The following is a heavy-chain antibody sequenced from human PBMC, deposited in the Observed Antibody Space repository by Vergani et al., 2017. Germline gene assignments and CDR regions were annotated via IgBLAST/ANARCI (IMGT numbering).Heavy chain of an antibody. CDR3: ASPHRDNLPPDPRRLDY. CDR2: INPSGGST. J-gene: IGHJ4*02. D-gene: IGHD1-1*01. CDR1: GYTFTNYY. V-gene: IGHV1-46*03. Sequence: QVLLVQSGAEVKKPGASVRVSCKTSGYTFTNYYIHWVRQAPGQGLEWMGIINPSGGSTTYAQQFQGRLTMTRDTATSTVYKDLSNLGSEDTAVYYCASPHRDNLPPDPRRLDYWGQGTLVTVPS.